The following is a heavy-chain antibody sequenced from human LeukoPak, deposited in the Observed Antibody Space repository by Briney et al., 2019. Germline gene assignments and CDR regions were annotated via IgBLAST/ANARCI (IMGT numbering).Heavy chain of an antibody. D-gene: IGHD2-21*02. V-gene: IGHV4-39*07. CDR2: IYYSGST. CDR3: ARGRGWRRGTYYYYYYMDV. Sequence: PSETLSLTCTVSGGSISSSSYYWGWIRQPPGKGPEWIGSIYYSGSTYYNPSLKSRVTISVDTSKNQFSLELSSVTAADTAVYYCARGRGWRRGTYYYYYYMDVWGKGTTVTVSS. J-gene: IGHJ6*03. CDR1: GGSISSSSYY.